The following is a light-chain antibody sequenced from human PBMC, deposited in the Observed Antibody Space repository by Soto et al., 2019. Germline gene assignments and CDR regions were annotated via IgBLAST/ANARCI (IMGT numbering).Light chain of an antibody. V-gene: IGLV2-14*01. CDR2: EVS. CDR1: SSDVGGYNF. CDR3: CSYTTTSAYV. J-gene: IGLJ1*01. Sequence: QSALTQPASVSGSPGQSITISCTGTSSDVGGYNFVSWYQQRPGKAPKLMIYEVSNRPSGVSDRFSGSKSGNTASLAISGLQAEDEADYYCCSYTTTSAYVFGTGTKLTVL.